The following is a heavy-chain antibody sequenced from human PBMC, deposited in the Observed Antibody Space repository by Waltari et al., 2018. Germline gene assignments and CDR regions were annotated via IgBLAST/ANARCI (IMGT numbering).Heavy chain of an antibody. CDR2: INPSGST. J-gene: IGHJ4*02. CDR3: ARETQRASVLMVYAIYFDY. Sequence: QVQLQESGAGLLKPSETLSLTCTVSGGSFSSYYWSWIRQPPGKGLEWIGRINPSGSTNYNPPIKSRVTMSVDTSKNQFSLKLSAVTAADTAVYYWARETQRASVLMVYAIYFDYWGQGTLVTVSS. CDR1: GGSFSSYY. V-gene: IGHV4-4*07. D-gene: IGHD2-8*01.